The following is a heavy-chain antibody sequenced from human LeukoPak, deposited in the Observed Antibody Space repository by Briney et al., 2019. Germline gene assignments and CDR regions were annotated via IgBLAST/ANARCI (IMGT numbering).Heavy chain of an antibody. J-gene: IGHJ4*02. D-gene: IGHD1-26*01. Sequence: TSETLSLTCTVSGGSISSNSYYWGWIRQPPGKGLEWIGSIYYSGSTYYNPSLKSRVTISVDTSKNQFSLKLSSVTAADTAVYYCARKITGSYYHFDYWGQGTLVTVSS. V-gene: IGHV4-39*01. CDR1: GGSISSNSYY. CDR2: IYYSGST. CDR3: ARKITGSYYHFDY.